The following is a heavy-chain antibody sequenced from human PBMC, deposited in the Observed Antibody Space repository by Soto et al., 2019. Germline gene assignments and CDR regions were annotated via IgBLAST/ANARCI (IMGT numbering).Heavy chain of an antibody. V-gene: IGHV3-30*04. Sequence: GGSLRLSCAASGFTFSSYAMHWVRQAPGKGLEWVAVISYDGSNKYYADSVKGRFTISRDNSKNTLYLQMNSLRAEDTAVYYCARATGLLRYWGQGTLVTVSS. D-gene: IGHD1-1*01. CDR2: ISYDGSNK. CDR1: GFTFSSYA. J-gene: IGHJ4*02. CDR3: ARATGLLRY.